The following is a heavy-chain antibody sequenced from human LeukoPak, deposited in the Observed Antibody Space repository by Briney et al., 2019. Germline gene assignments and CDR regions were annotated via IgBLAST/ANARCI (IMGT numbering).Heavy chain of an antibody. D-gene: IGHD5-18*01. Sequence: SETLSLTCAVYGGSFSGYYWSWLRQPPGKGLEWIGEINHSGSTNYNPSLKSRVTISVDTSKNQFSLKLSSVTAADTAVYYCARVTVDTAMVKEIFDYWGQGTLVTVSS. CDR3: ARVTVDTAMVKEIFDY. V-gene: IGHV4-34*01. CDR1: GGSFSGYY. J-gene: IGHJ4*02. CDR2: INHSGST.